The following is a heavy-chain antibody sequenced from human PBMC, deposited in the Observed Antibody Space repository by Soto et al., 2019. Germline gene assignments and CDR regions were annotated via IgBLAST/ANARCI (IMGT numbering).Heavy chain of an antibody. CDR3: ARDRELYGDYGRYYYYYMDV. V-gene: IGHV1-3*01. D-gene: IGHD4-17*01. J-gene: IGHJ6*03. CDR1: GYTFTSYA. Sequence: ASVKVSCKASGYTFTSYAMHWVRQAPGQRLEWMGWINADNGNTKYSQKFQGRVTITRDTSASTAYMELSSLRSEDTAVYYCARDRELYGDYGRYYYYYMDVWGKGTTVTVSS. CDR2: INADNGNT.